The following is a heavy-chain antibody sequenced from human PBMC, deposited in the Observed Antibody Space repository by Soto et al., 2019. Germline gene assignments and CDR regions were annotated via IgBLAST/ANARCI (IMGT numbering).Heavy chain of an antibody. J-gene: IGHJ4*02. CDR2: MNPSSGHT. CDR1: GYTFTSYD. CDR3: XXGRGXSSGWYGDY. D-gene: IGHD6-19*01. V-gene: IGHV1-8*01. Sequence: QVQLVQSGAEVKKPGASVKVSCKASGYTFTSYDIXXXXXXXXXXXXWMGWMNPSSGHTGYAQKFQGRVTMTRNTXXXXXXXXXXXXXXXXXXXXXXXXGRGXSSGWYGDYWGQGTLVTVSS.